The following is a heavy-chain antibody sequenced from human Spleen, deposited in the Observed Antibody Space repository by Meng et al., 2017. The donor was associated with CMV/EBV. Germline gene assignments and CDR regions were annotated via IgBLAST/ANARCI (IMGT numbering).Heavy chain of an antibody. CDR3: ATKRVVTGVDY. V-gene: IGHV3-21*01. D-gene: IGHD4-23*01. CDR1: GFTFSSYS. Sequence: SCAASGFTFSSYSMNWVRQAPGKGLEWVSSISSSSSYIYYADSVKGRFTISRDNAKNSLYLQMNSLRAEDTAVYYCATKRVVTGVDYWGQGTLVTVSS. J-gene: IGHJ4*02. CDR2: ISSSSSYI.